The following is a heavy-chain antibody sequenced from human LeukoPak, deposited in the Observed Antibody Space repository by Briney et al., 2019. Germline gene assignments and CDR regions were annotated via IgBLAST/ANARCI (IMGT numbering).Heavy chain of an antibody. CDR1: GFTFSSYA. D-gene: IGHD6-19*01. CDR2: ISGSGGST. V-gene: IGHV3-23*01. Sequence: PGGSLGLSCAASGFTFSSYAMSWVRQAPGKGLEWVSAISGSGGSTYYADSVKGRFTISRDNSKNTLYLQMNSLRAEDTAVYYCAKWERYSSGSIDYWGQGTLVTVSS. CDR3: AKWERYSSGSIDY. J-gene: IGHJ4*02.